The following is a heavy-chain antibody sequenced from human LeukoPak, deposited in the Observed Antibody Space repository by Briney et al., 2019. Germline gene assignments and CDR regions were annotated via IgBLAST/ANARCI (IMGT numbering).Heavy chain of an antibody. CDR2: ISYDGSNK. Sequence: GSLRLSCSASGFTFSSYAMHWVRQAPGKGLEWVAVISYDGSNKYYADPVKGRFTISRDNSKNTLYLQMNSLRAEDTAVYYCAKERVALDYWGQGTLVTVSS. CDR1: GFTFSSYA. D-gene: IGHD2-15*01. CDR3: AKERVALDY. V-gene: IGHV3-30*04. J-gene: IGHJ4*02.